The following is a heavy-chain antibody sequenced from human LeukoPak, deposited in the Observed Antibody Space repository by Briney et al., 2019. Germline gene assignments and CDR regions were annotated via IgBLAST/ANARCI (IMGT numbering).Heavy chain of an antibody. Sequence: SQTLSLTCTVSGGSISSGDYYWSWIRQPPGKGLEWIGYIYYSGSTYYNPSLKSRVTISVDTSKNQFSLKLSSVTAADTAVYYCARTEFGELSPIDYWGQGTLVTVSS. V-gene: IGHV4-30-4*01. CDR3: ARTEFGELSPIDY. CDR1: GGSISSGDYY. D-gene: IGHD3-10*01. J-gene: IGHJ4*02. CDR2: IYYSGST.